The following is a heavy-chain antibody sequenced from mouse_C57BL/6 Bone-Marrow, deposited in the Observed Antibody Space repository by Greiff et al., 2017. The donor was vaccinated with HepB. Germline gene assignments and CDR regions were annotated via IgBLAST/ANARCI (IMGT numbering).Heavy chain of an antibody. V-gene: IGHV5-2*01. CDR3: ASYSNSWYFDV. CDR1: EYEFPSHD. Sequence: EVKLVESGGGLVQPGESLKLSCESNEYEFPSHDMSWVRQTPEKRLELVAAINSDGGSTDYPDTMERRFILSRDNTQKTLYLQMSSLRSEDTALNYCASYSNSWYFDVWGTGTTVTVSS. J-gene: IGHJ1*03. D-gene: IGHD2-5*01. CDR2: INSDGGST.